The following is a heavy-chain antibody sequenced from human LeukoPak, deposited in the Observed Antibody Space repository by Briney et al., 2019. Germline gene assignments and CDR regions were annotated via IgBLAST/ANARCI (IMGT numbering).Heavy chain of an antibody. CDR3: ARRLLHYYYMDV. J-gene: IGHJ6*03. V-gene: IGHV4-59*01. Sequence: SETLSLTCTVSGASMSGYYWSWIRQPPGKGLEWIGYISYSGNRNYNPSLKSRVTMSVDTSKNQFSLKLSSVTAADTAVYYCARRLLHYYYMDVWGKGTTVTVSS. CDR2: ISYSGNR. D-gene: IGHD2-21*01. CDR1: GASMSGYY.